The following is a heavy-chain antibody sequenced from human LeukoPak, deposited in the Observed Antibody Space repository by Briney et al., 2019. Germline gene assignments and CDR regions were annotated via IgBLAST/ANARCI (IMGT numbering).Heavy chain of an antibody. CDR3: ARDPYRDAPDYFDY. V-gene: IGHV3-30-3*01. CDR1: GFTFSSHA. CDR2: ISDDGTFT. Sequence: GGSLRLSCAASGFTFSSHAMHWVRQAPGKGLEWVAVISDDGTFTLYGDSVRGRFTISRDSSKNTLYLQMNSLRLEDTAVYYCARDPYRDAPDYFDYWGQGTLVTVSS. J-gene: IGHJ4*02.